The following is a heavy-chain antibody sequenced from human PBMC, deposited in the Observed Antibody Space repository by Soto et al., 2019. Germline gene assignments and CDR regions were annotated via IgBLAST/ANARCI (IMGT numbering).Heavy chain of an antibody. Sequence: ASVKVSCKASGYTFTSYAMHWVRQAPGQRLEWMGWINAGNGNTKYSQKFQGRVTITRDTSASTAYMELSSLRSEDTAVYYCARVAMIVEWYYGMDVWGQGTTVTVSS. D-gene: IGHD3-22*01. V-gene: IGHV1-3*01. CDR1: GYTFTSYA. CDR3: ARVAMIVEWYYGMDV. CDR2: INAGNGNT. J-gene: IGHJ6*02.